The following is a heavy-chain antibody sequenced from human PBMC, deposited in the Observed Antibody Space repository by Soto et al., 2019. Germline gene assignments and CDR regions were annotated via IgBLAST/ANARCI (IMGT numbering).Heavy chain of an antibody. V-gene: IGHV3-21*01. J-gene: IGHJ4*02. Sequence: GGSLRLSCTVSGFAFNNYGINWVRQAPGKGLEWVSSISKSDYTYYSDSVKGRFTISRDNAKNSVSLQMNTLRVEDTAVYYCAREGSIIIPAVSDFWGQGTLVTVSS. D-gene: IGHD2-2*01. CDR3: AREGSIIIPAVSDF. CDR2: ISKSDYT. CDR1: GFAFNNYG.